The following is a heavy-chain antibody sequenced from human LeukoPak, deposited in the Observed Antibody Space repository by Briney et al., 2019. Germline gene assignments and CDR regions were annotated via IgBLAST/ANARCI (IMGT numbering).Heavy chain of an antibody. CDR1: GGSISSGDYY. D-gene: IGHD3-22*01. CDR3: ARRRYYDGSGYLE. J-gene: IGHJ1*01. Sequence: SETLSLTCTVSGGSISSGDYYWSWIRQPPGKGLEWIGYIYYSGSTYYNPSLKSRVTMSVDPSNNQFSLNLRSVTAADTALYYCARRRYYDGSGYLEWGQGTLLSVSS. CDR2: IYYSGST. V-gene: IGHV4-30-4*08.